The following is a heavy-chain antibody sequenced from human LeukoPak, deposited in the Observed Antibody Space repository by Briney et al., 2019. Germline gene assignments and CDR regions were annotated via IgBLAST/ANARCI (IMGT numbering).Heavy chain of an antibody. CDR3: ARVGADGSGFLFDY. J-gene: IGHJ4*02. D-gene: IGHD3-10*01. Sequence: SGTLSLTCAVYGGSFSGYYWSWIRQPPGKGLEWIGEISHSGSTNYNPSLKSRVTISVDTSKNQFSLKLSSVTAADTAVYYCARVGADGSGFLFDYWGQGTLVTVSS. CDR2: ISHSGST. CDR1: GGSFSGYY. V-gene: IGHV4-34*01.